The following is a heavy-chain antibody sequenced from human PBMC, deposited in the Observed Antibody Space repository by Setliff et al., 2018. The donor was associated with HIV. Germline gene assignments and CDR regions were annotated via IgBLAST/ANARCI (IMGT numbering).Heavy chain of an antibody. CDR3: VTSSSWSSRLNF. CDR1: GGSFSGYY. V-gene: IGHV4-34*01. J-gene: IGHJ4*02. Sequence: PSETLSLTCAVYGGSFSGYYWSWIRQPPGKGLEWIGEINHSGSTNYNPSLKSRVTISVDTSKNQFSLKLTSVTAADTAVYYCVTSSSWSSRLNFWGPGMLVTVPQ. D-gene: IGHD2-2*01. CDR2: INHSGST.